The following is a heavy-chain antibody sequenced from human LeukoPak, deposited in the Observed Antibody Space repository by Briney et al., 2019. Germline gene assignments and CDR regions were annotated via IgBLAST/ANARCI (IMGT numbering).Heavy chain of an antibody. CDR3: TRESSWPPVSNY. CDR1: GCTFGDYA. J-gene: IGHJ4*02. V-gene: IGHV3-49*03. CDR2: IGSKAYGGTT. Sequence: PGGSLRLSCTASGCTFGDYAMSWFRQAPGKGLEWVGFIGSKAYGGTTEYAASVKGRFTISRDDSKSIAYLQMNSLKTEDTAVYYCTRESSWPPVSNYWGQGTLVTVSS. D-gene: IGHD6-13*01.